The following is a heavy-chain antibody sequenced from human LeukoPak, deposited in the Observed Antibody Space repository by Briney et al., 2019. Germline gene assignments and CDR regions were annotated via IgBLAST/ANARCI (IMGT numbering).Heavy chain of an antibody. D-gene: IGHD5-18*01. CDR2: ISNKGSSSTT. CDR3: ARATVQLWCFES. Sequence: PGGSLRLSCAASGFIFSDYYMGWVRQAPGKGLEWVSYISNKGSSSTTYYADSVKGRFTISRDDAQNSLYLQMNSLRAEDTAVYYCARATVQLWCFESWGQGSLVTVSS. J-gene: IGHJ4*02. V-gene: IGHV3-11*04. CDR1: GFIFSDYY.